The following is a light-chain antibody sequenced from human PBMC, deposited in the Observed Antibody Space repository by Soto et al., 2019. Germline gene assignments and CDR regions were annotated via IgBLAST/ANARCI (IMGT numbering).Light chain of an antibody. J-gene: IGKJ2*01. Sequence: DIPVTQSPSTLSAFVGDRVILTCRASQNVNIWLAWYQQRPRKAPKLLIYKTSSLESGVPSRFSGSGSGTEFILTISSLETDDFGTYFCLQYNSLPYTFGQGTKLEIK. CDR1: QNVNIW. CDR3: LQYNSLPYT. V-gene: IGKV1-5*03. CDR2: KTS.